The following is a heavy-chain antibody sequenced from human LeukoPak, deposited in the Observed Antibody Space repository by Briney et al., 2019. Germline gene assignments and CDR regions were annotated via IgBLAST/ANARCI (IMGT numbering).Heavy chain of an antibody. J-gene: IGHJ4*02. D-gene: IGHD3-10*01. V-gene: IGHV4-34*01. Sequence: PSETLSLTCAVYGGSFSGYYWSWIRQPPGKGLEWIGEINHSGSTNYNPSLKSRVTMSVDTSKNQFSLKLSSVTAADTAVYYCARGLLWFGELLDYWGQGTLVTVSS. CDR3: ARGLLWFGELLDY. CDR2: INHSGST. CDR1: GGSFSGYY.